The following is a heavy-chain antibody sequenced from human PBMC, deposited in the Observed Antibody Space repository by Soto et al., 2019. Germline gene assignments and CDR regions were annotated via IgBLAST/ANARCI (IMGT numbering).Heavy chain of an antibody. J-gene: IGHJ3*01. CDR3: ARDSQCSTATCYFSRDGVFAD. CDR2: IWYDGSNT. V-gene: IGHV3-33*01. CDR1: GFIFSSYG. D-gene: IGHD2-2*01. Sequence: QVQLVESGGGVVQPGRSLRLSCAASGFIFSSYGMHWVRQAPGKGLEWVAVIWYDGSNTYYADSVKGRFTISRDNSTNTVSLQMNSLRAEDTAVYYCARDSQCSTATCYFSRDGVFADWGQGALVTVSS.